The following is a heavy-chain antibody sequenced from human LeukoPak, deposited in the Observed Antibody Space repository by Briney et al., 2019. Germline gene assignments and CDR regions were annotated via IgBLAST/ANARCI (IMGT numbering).Heavy chain of an antibody. J-gene: IGHJ6*04. V-gene: IGHV3-48*04. CDR2: ISSSGSTI. Sequence: GGSLRLSCAASGFTFSYYWMSWVRQAPGKGLEWVSYISSSGSTIYYADSVKGRFTISRDNAKNSLYLQMNSLRAEDTAVYYCAELGITMIGGVWGKGTTVTISS. D-gene: IGHD3-10*02. CDR3: AELGITMIGGV. CDR1: GFTFSYYW.